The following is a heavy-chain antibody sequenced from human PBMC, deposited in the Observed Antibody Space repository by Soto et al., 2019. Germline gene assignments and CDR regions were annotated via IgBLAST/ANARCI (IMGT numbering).Heavy chain of an antibody. CDR2: INPNGGST. CDR3: TRGLASGDY. D-gene: IGHD6-6*01. Sequence: QVQLVQPGAEVKKPGASVKFSCKASGYIFTNFYIHWVRQAPGQGLEWIGIINPNGGSTNYAQNFQGRVTMTRDTSTSIVCMDLSSLRSEDTAVYYCTRGLASGDYWGQGTLITVSS. CDR1: GYIFTNFY. V-gene: IGHV1-46*03. J-gene: IGHJ4*02.